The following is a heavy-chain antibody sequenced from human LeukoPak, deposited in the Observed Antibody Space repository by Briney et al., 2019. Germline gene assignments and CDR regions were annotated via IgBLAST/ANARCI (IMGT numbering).Heavy chain of an antibody. CDR3: ATGGSLAAAGDY. Sequence: SETLSLTCTVSGGSLSSYYWSWIRQPPGKGLEWIGYIYNSESTNYNPSLKSRATISVDTSKNHFSLKLSSVTAADTAVYYCATGGSLAAAGDYWGQGTLVTVSS. V-gene: IGHV4-59*01. CDR1: GGSLSSYY. D-gene: IGHD6-13*01. CDR2: IYNSEST. J-gene: IGHJ4*02.